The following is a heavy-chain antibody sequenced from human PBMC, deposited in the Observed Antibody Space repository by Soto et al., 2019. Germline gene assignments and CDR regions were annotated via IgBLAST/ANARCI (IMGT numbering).Heavy chain of an antibody. CDR2: MWGDGSDQ. CDR3: VSDFGDYKFDS. V-gene: IGHV3-33*01. D-gene: IGHD4-17*01. Sequence: QVQLVESGGGVVQPGGSLRLSCAASVFTFSAYSMHWVRQAPGKGLEWVAVMWGDGSDQYYGDSVKGRFTISRDNSKNTLYLQMSSLRADDTAFYYCVSDFGDYKFDSWGQGTLVTVSS. J-gene: IGHJ4*02. CDR1: VFTFSAYS.